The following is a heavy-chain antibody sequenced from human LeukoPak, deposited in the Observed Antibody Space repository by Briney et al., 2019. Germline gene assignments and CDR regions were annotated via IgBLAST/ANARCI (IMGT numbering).Heavy chain of an antibody. CDR2: ISYDGSNK. Sequence: GGSLRLSCAASGFTFSSYAMHWVRQAPGKGLEWVAVISYDGSNKYYADSVKGRFTISRDNSKITLYLQMNSLRAEDTAVYYCARNLVGANSGGDYWGQGTLVTVSS. CDR1: GFTFSSYA. D-gene: IGHD1-26*01. CDR3: ARNLVGANSGGDY. J-gene: IGHJ4*02. V-gene: IGHV3-30-3*01.